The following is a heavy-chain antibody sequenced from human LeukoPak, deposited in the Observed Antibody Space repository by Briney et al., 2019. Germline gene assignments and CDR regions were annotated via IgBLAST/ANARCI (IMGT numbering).Heavy chain of an antibody. CDR1: GGSISSYY. D-gene: IGHD3-22*01. J-gene: IGHJ5*02. Sequence: SETLSLTCTVSGGSISSYYWSWIRQPAGKGLEWIGRIYTSGSTNYNPSLKSRVTMSVDTSKNQFSLKLSSVTAADTAVYYCARGNDSSGYSEWFDPWGQGTQVTVSS. CDR2: IYTSGST. CDR3: ARGNDSSGYSEWFDP. V-gene: IGHV4-4*07.